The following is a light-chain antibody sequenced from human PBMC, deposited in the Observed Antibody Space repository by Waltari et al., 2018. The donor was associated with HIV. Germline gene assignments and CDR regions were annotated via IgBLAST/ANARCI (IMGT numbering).Light chain of an antibody. CDR1: TSNIGRNT. CDR2: GKE. V-gene: IGLV1-44*01. Sequence: QSVLTQPPSASGTPEQRVTISCSGSTSNIGRNTVSWFQQFPGTAPKVLIYGKEQRPPGGLDRFSGSKSGTSASLAISGLQSADEADYYCASWDDSLNGPVFGGGTKLTVV. J-gene: IGLJ2*01. CDR3: ASWDDSLNGPV.